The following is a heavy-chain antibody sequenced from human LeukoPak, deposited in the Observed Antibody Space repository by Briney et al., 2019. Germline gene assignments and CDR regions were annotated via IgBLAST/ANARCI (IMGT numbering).Heavy chain of an antibody. CDR3: ARYCSSTSCYYAFDI. V-gene: IGHV1-3*01. J-gene: IGHJ3*02. D-gene: IGHD2-2*01. CDR1: GYTFTSYA. Sequence: GASVPVSCKASGYTFTSYAMHWVRQAPGQKLAWMGWINAVNGNKKYSQKFQGRVNLTRDTSASTAYMELSSLRSEDTAVYYCARYCSSTSCYYAFDIWGQGTMVTVSS. CDR2: INAVNGNK.